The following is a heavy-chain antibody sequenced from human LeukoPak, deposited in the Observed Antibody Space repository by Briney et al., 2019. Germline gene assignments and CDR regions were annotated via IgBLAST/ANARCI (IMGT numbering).Heavy chain of an antibody. CDR2: IKQDGSEK. CDR1: GFTFSSYW. D-gene: IGHD2-8*02. V-gene: IGHV3-7*01. Sequence: GGSLRLSCAASGFTFSSYWMSWVRQAPGKGLEWVANIKQDGSEKYYVDSVEGRFTISRDNAKNSLYLQMNSLRAEDTAVYYCARDQTPYCTGGVCLDDAFDIWGQGTMVTVSS. CDR3: ARDQTPYCTGGVCLDDAFDI. J-gene: IGHJ3*02.